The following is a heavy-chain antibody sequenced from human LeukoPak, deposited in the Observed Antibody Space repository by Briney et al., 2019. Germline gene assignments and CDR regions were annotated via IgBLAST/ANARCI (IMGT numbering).Heavy chain of an antibody. Sequence: GGSLRLSCAASGFTFSSYGMHWVRQAPGKGLEWVAFIRDDGSNKYYADSVKGRFTISRDNSKNTLYLQMNSLRAEDTAVYYCAKDEGALVVVPAAMDFDYWGQGTLVTVSS. V-gene: IGHV3-30*02. CDR2: IRDDGSNK. CDR1: GFTFSSYG. CDR3: AKDEGALVVVPAAMDFDY. J-gene: IGHJ4*02. D-gene: IGHD2-2*01.